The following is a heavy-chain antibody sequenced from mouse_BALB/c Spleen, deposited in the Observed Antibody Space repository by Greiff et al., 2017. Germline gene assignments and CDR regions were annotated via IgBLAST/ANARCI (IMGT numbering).Heavy chain of an antibody. V-gene: IGHV2-9*02. CDR1: GFSLTSYG. CDR2: IWAGGST. J-gene: IGHJ1*01. CDR3: ARGLNAYWYFDV. Sequence: VQLVESGPGLVAPSQSLSITCTVSGFSLTSYGVHWVRQPPGKGLEWLGVIWAGGSTNYNSALMSRLSISKDNSKSQVFLKMNSLQTDDTAMYYCARGLNAYWYFDVWGAGTTVTVSS.